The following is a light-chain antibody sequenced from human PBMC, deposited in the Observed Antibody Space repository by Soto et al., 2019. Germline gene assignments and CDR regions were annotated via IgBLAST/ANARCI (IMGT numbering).Light chain of an antibody. Sequence: DIVMTQSPLSLPVTPGEPASISCRSSQTLLHSIGNTYLDWYLQKPGQSPQLLLYLASNRASGVPDRFSGSGSGTDFTLKISRVEAEDVGVYYCMQALQTPITFGQGTRLEIK. CDR2: LAS. J-gene: IGKJ5*01. CDR3: MQALQTPIT. CDR1: QTLLHSIGNTY. V-gene: IGKV2-28*01.